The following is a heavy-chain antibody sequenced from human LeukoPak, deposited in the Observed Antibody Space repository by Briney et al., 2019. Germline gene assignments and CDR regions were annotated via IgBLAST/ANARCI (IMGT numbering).Heavy chain of an antibody. J-gene: IGHJ4*02. CDR1: GGTFSSYT. V-gene: IGHV1-69*02. CDR2: IIPILGIA. D-gene: IGHD3-22*01. Sequence: SVKVSCKASGGTFSSYTISWVRQAPGQGLEWMGRIIPILGIANYAQRFQGGVTITADKSTSTAYMELSSLRSEDTAVYYCAGGGSSGYPQDYWGQGTLVTVSS. CDR3: AGGGSSGYPQDY.